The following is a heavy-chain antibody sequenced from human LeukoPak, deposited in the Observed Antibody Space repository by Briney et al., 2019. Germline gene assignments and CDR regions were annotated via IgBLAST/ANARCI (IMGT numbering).Heavy chain of an antibody. CDR2: IISIFGTA. Sequence: SVEVSCKASGGTFSSYAISWVRQAPGQGLEWMGGIISIFGTANYAQKFQGRVTITTDESTSTAYMELSSLRSEDTAVYYCASQSSWGTFFDYWGQGTLVTVSS. J-gene: IGHJ4*02. CDR3: ASQSSWGTFFDY. D-gene: IGHD6-13*01. V-gene: IGHV1-69*05. CDR1: GGTFSSYA.